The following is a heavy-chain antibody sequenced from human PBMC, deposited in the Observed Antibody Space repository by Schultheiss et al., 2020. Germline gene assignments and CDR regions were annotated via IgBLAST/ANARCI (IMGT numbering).Heavy chain of an antibody. CDR3: ARVGRGYCSGGSCYLDY. CDR1: GGSFSGYY. CDR2: INHSGST. D-gene: IGHD2-15*01. Sequence: SETLSLTCAVYGGSFSGYYWSWIRQPPGKGLEWIGEINHSGSTNYNPSLKSRVTISVDTSKNQFSLKLSSVTAADTAVYYCARVGRGYCSGGSCYLDYWGQGTLVTVSS. V-gene: IGHV4-34*01. J-gene: IGHJ4*02.